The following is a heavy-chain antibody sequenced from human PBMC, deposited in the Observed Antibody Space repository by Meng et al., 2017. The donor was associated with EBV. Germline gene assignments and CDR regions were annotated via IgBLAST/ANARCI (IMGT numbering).Heavy chain of an antibody. D-gene: IGHD1-26*01. V-gene: IGHV3-11*01. CDR3: ASHPAYSGSYDGGY. Sequence: VELVESGGGLGKPGGSLILSFAASGFTFSNYHMSWIRQAPGKGLEWVSYISSSGSTIYYADSVKGRFTISRDNAKNSLYLQMNSLRAEDTAVYYCASHPAYSGSYDGGYWGQGTLVTVSS. J-gene: IGHJ4*02. CDR2: ISSSGSTI. CDR1: GFTFSNYH.